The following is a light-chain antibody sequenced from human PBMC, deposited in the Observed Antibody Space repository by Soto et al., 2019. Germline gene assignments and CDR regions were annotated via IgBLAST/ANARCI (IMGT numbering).Light chain of an antibody. Sequence: EIVLTQSPGTLSLSPGERATLSCRASQSVSSSYLAWYQQKPGQAPRLLIYGASSRATEIPDRFSGSGSGTDFILTISRLEPEDFAVYYFQQYGSSPSTFGQGTKVEIK. J-gene: IGKJ1*01. V-gene: IGKV3-20*01. CDR3: QQYGSSPST. CDR1: QSVSSSY. CDR2: GAS.